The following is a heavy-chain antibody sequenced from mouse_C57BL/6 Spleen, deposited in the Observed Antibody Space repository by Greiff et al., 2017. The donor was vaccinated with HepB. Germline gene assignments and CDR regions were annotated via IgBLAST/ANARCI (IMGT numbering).Heavy chain of an antibody. V-gene: IGHV1-64*01. CDR3: ASHVTTVVDAWFAY. CDR2: IHPNSGST. D-gene: IGHD1-1*01. J-gene: IGHJ3*01. CDR1: GYTFTSYW. Sequence: VQLQQPGAELVKPGASVKLSCKASGYTFTSYWMHWVKQRPGQGLEWIGMIHPNSGSTNYNEKFKSKATLTVDKSSSTAYMQLSSLTSEDSAVYYCASHVTTVVDAWFAYWGQGTLVTVSA.